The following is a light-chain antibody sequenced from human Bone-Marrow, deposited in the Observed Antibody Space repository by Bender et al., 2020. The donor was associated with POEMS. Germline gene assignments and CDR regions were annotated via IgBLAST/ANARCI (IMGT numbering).Light chain of an antibody. CDR1: SSEIDTYIH. V-gene: IGLV2-23*01. Sequence: QSVLTQPASVSGSPGQSIPISCAGSSSEIDTYIHVSWDQHHPGRAPKLIIYEGIKRPSEVFSRFSGSKSGNPASLTISGLQSDDEAHYYCCSYAGNVLFGGGTKLTVL. J-gene: IGLJ2*01. CDR2: EGI. CDR3: CSYAGNVL.